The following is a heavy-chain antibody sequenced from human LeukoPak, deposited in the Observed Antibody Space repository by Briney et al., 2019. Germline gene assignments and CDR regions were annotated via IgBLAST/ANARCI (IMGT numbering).Heavy chain of an antibody. J-gene: IGHJ4*02. D-gene: IGHD2-21*02. Sequence: PGGSLRLSCAASGFTFSDYYMSWIRQAPGKGLEWVSYISRSSSYTNYADSVKGRFTISRDNAKNSLYLQMNSLRAEDTAVYYCARRGGAPEEYCGGDCYLYWGQGTLVTVSS. CDR3: ARRGGAPEEYCGGDCYLY. CDR2: ISRSSSYT. V-gene: IGHV3-11*06. CDR1: GFTFSDYY.